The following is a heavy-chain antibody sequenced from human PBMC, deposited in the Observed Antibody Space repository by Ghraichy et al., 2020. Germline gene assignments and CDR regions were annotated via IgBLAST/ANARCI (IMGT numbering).Heavy chain of an antibody. CDR1: GFTFSSYV. D-gene: IGHD6-13*01. J-gene: IGHJ2*01. CDR2: ISSSSSHI. V-gene: IGHV3-21*01. CDR3: ARDRSGVAAAGYWWFDL. Sequence: SCAASGFTFSSYVINWVRQAPGKGLEWVSSISSSSSHIYYADSVKGRFTISRDNAKNSLYLQMNSLRVEDTAVYYCARDRSGVAAAGYWWFDLWGRGTLVTVSS.